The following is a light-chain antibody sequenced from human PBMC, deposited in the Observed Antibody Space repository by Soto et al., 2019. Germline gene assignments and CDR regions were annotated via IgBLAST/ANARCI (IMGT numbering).Light chain of an antibody. V-gene: IGKV1-5*01. Sequence: DIQMTQSPSTLSASVGDRVTITCRASQSISNWLAWYQQKPGKAPKLLIYDASSLESGVSLRFSGSGSRTDFSLTITSLQPEDSAIYFCQQSFSAPLTFGGGTKVDIK. CDR2: DAS. CDR3: QQSFSAPLT. CDR1: QSISNW. J-gene: IGKJ4*01.